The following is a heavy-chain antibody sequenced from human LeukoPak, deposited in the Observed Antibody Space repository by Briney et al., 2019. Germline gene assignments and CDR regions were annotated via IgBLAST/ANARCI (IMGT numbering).Heavy chain of an antibody. CDR2: IGASGGST. CDR1: GFTFSSYG. D-gene: IGHD6-19*01. CDR3: AKVLGQWTHALLFDS. V-gene: IGHV3-23*01. Sequence: PGGSLRLSCAASGFTFSSYGMSWVRQAPGKGLEWVSVIGASGGSTYYADSVKGRFTISRDNSKSTLYLQMNSLRTEDSAVYHCAKVLGQWTHALLFDSWGQGTLVTVSS. J-gene: IGHJ4*02.